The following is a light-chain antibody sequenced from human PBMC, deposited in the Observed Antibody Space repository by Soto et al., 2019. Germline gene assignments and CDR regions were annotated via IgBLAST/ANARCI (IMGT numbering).Light chain of an antibody. CDR3: VSFAGGTYV. V-gene: IGLV2-14*01. J-gene: IGLJ1*01. Sequence: QSALTQPASVSGSPGQSITIPCTGTSSDVGGYKFVSWYQQHPGKAPKLMISEVSNRPSGVSNRFSGSKSGNTASLTISGLQAEDEADYYCVSFAGGTYVFGTGTKLTVL. CDR1: SSDVGGYKF. CDR2: EVS.